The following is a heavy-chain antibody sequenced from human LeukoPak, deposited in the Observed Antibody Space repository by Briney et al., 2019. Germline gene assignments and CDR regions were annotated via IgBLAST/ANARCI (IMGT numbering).Heavy chain of an antibody. CDR2: IYYSGST. J-gene: IGHJ1*01. D-gene: IGHD4-17*01. V-gene: IGHV4-59*01. CDR1: GGSINSYY. CDR3: ASGTPGTVTTSLFQH. Sequence: PSETLSLTCTVSGGSINSYYWSWIRQPPGKGLEWIGYIYYSGSTNYNPSLKSRVTISRDTSKNQFSLKLSSVTAADTAVYYCASGTPGTVTTSLFQHWGQGTLVTVSS.